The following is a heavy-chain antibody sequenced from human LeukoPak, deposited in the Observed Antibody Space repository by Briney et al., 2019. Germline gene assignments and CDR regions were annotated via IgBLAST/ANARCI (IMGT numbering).Heavy chain of an antibody. CDR2: MYYRGNT. J-gene: IGHJ4*02. V-gene: IGHV4-39*07. CDR1: GDSISSSNCY. Sequence: SETLSLTCTVSGDSISSSNCYWGWIRQPPGKGLEWVGHMYYRGNTFYNPSLESRVTISVDTSKNQFSLKLRSVTAADTAVYYCARGGWNKFDYWGQGTLVTVSS. D-gene: IGHD3-22*01. CDR3: ARGGWNKFDY.